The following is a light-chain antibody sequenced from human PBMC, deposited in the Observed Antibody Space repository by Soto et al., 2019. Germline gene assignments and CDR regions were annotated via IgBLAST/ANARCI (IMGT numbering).Light chain of an antibody. CDR3: RSYAGSNNYDV. V-gene: IGLV2-8*01. J-gene: IGLJ1*01. Sequence: QSALTQPPSASGSPGQSVTISCTGTSSNVGGYNYVSWYQQHPGKAPKLMIYEVTKRPSGVPDRFSGSKSGNTASLTVSGLQADDEADYYCRSYAGSNNYDVFGTGTKLTVL. CDR2: EVT. CDR1: SSNVGGYNY.